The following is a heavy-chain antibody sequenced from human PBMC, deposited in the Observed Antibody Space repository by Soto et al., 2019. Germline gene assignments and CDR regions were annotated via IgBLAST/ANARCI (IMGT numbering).Heavy chain of an antibody. CDR1: GYRFTSYW. Sequence: AALMSSCNGCGYRFTSYWIGWVRQMPGKGLEWMGIIYPGDSDTRYSPSFQGQVTISADKSISTAYLQWSSLKASDTAMYYCARQSTYYYGMDVWGQGTTVTASS. CDR3: ARQSTYYYGMDV. CDR2: IYPGDSDT. V-gene: IGHV5-51*01. J-gene: IGHJ6*02.